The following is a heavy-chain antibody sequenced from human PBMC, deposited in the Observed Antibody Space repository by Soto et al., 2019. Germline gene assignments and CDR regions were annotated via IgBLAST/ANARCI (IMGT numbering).Heavy chain of an antibody. CDR3: ARGPPGYCSGGSCYSGGAYFDY. V-gene: IGHV4-39*07. CDR2: IYYSGST. Sequence: SETLSLTCTVSGGSISSSSYYWGWIRQPPGKGLEWIGSIYYSGSTNYNPSLKSRVTISVDTSKNQFSLKLSSVTAADTAVYYCARGPPGYCSGGSCYSGGAYFDYWGQGTLVTVSS. CDR1: GGSISSSSYY. J-gene: IGHJ4*02. D-gene: IGHD2-15*01.